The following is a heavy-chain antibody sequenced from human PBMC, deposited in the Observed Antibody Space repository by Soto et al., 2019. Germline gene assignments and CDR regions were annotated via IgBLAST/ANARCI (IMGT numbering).Heavy chain of an antibody. CDR3: AKANAHFPFDS. J-gene: IGHJ4*02. D-gene: IGHD3-3*02. Sequence: QVQLVESGGGVVQPGRSLRLSCAASGFTFSSDGMHWVRQAPGKGLEWVAVISYDGSSQYYAVSVQGRFAISRDNSKNTLYLQMNSLRPEDTALYYCAKANAHFPFDSWGQGTLVTVSS. V-gene: IGHV3-30*18. CDR2: ISYDGSSQ. CDR1: GFTFSSDG.